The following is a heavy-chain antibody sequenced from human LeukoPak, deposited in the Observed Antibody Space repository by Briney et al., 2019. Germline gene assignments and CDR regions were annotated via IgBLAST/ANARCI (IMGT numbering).Heavy chain of an antibody. CDR2: INPNSGGT. V-gene: IGHV1-2*02. D-gene: IGHD2-2*01. CDR1: GYTFTGYY. J-gene: IGHJ5*02. CDR3: ARSRRGVVVPAAIWS. Sequence: ASVKVFCKASGYTFTGYYMHWVRQAPGQGLEWMGWINPNSGGTNYAQKFQGRVTMTRDTSISTAYMELSRLRSDDTAVYYCARSRRGVVVPAAIWSWGQGTLVTVSS.